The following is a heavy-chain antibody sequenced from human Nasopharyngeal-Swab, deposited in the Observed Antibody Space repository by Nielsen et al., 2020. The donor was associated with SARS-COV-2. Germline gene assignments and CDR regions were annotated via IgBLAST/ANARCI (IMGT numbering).Heavy chain of an antibody. D-gene: IGHD3-16*02. CDR3: AKDSVMITFGGVIVD. Sequence: SLKISCAASGFTFDDYAMHWVRQAPGKGLEWVSGISWNSGSIGYADSVKGRFTISRDNAKNSLYLQMNSLRVEDTALYYCAKDSVMITFGGVIVDWGQGTLVTVSS. CDR2: ISWNSGSI. CDR1: GFTFDDYA. J-gene: IGHJ4*02. V-gene: IGHV3-9*01.